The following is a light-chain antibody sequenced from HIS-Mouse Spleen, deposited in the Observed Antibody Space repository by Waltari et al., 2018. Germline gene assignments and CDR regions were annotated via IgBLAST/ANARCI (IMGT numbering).Light chain of an antibody. CDR3: YSTDSSGNHRV. J-gene: IGLJ2*01. V-gene: IGLV3-10*01. CDR2: EDS. CDR1: ALPKKC. Sequence: SYELTQPPSVSLSPRQTARITCSGDALPKKCAYWYQQKSGQAPVLVIYEDSKRPSGIPERFSGSSSGTMATLTISGAQVEDEADYYCYSTDSSGNHRVFGGGTKLTVL.